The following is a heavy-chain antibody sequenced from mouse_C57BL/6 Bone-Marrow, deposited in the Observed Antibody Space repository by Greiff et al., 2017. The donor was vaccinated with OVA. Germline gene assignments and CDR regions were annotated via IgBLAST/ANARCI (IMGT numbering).Heavy chain of an antibody. CDR3: ALSTMVTTPWFAY. CDR1: GYTFTSYG. Sequence: QVQLQHSGAELARPGASVKLSCKASGYTFTSYGISWVKQRTGQGLEWIGEIYPRSGNTYYNEKFKGKATLTADKSSSTAYMELRSLTSEDSAVYFCALSTMVTTPWFAYWGQGTLVTVSA. CDR2: IYPRSGNT. D-gene: IGHD2-2*01. J-gene: IGHJ3*01. V-gene: IGHV1-81*01.